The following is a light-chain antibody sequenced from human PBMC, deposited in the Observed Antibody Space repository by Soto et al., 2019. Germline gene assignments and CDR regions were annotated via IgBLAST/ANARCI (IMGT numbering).Light chain of an antibody. CDR2: GAT. V-gene: IGKV3-15*01. Sequence: EIVLTQSPGTLSLSPGERSTPSCRASQSVDISLAWYQQKHGQXPRXXIYGATTRATDMPGRFSGRGSATECTITISSLQSEDDEVYYGQQYRNWPRTFGQGTKVDIK. J-gene: IGKJ1*01. CDR3: QQYRNWPRT. CDR1: QSVDIS.